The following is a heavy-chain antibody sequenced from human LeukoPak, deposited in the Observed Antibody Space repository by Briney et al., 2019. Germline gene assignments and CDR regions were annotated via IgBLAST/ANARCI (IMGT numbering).Heavy chain of an antibody. Sequence: SETLSLTCTVSGGSISSYYWSWIRQPPGKGLEWIGYIYYSGSTNYNPSLKSRVTISVDTSKNQFSLKLSSVTAADTAVYYCARSQGTPPGDAFDIWGQGTMVTVSS. CDR2: IYYSGST. J-gene: IGHJ3*02. V-gene: IGHV4-59*01. D-gene: IGHD3-10*01. CDR3: ARSQGTPPGDAFDI. CDR1: GGSISSYY.